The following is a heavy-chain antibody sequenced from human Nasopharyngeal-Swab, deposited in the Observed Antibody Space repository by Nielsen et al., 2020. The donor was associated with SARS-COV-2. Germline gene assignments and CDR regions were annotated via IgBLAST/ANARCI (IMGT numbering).Heavy chain of an antibody. V-gene: IGHV3-23*01. Sequence: GESLKISCAASGFTFSSYAMSWVRQAPGKGLEWVSAISGSGGSTYYADSVKGRFTISRDNSKNKLYLQMNSLRAEDTAVYYCAKDRGIVVVIGFDYWGQGTLVTVSS. CDR1: GFTFSSYA. CDR3: AKDRGIVVVIGFDY. D-gene: IGHD3-22*01. J-gene: IGHJ4*02. CDR2: ISGSGGST.